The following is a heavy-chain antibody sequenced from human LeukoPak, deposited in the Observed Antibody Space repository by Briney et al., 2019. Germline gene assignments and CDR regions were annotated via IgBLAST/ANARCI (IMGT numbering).Heavy chain of an antibody. CDR3: ARDRSEQQLVID. D-gene: IGHD6-13*01. CDR1: GFTFSSYS. CDR2: ISSSSSYI. J-gene: IGHJ4*02. Sequence: GGSLRLSCAASGFTFSSYSMNWVRQAPGKGLEWVSSISSSSSYIYYADSVKGRFTISRDSAKNSLYLQMNSLRAEDTAVYYCARDRSEQQLVIDWGQGTLVTVSS. V-gene: IGHV3-21*01.